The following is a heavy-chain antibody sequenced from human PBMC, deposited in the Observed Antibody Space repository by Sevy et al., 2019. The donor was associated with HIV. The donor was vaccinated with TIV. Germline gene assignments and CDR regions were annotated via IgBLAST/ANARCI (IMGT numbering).Heavy chain of an antibody. J-gene: IGHJ4*02. CDR3: ARAFCSGGRCYSLAY. CDR1: GYTFSTYR. D-gene: IGHD2-15*01. CDR2: ISPHNGDT. V-gene: IGHV1-18*01. Sequence: ASVKVSCKVSGYTFSTYRITWVRQAPGQGLEWMGWISPHNGDTNYARKLQGKVSMTTDTSTTTAYMELRGLTSDDTALYYCARAFCSGGRCYSLAYWGQGTPVTVSS.